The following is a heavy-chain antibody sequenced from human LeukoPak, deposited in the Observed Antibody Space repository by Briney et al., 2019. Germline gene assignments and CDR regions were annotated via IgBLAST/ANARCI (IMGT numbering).Heavy chain of an antibody. V-gene: IGHV4-59*01. CDR2: IYYSGST. CDR3: ALGAESSGYYLVGS. CDR1: GGSISSYH. Sequence: KPSETLSLTCTVSGGSISSYHWSWIRQPPGKGLVWIGYIYYSGSTNYNPSLKSRVTISVDTSKNQFSLKLSSVTAADTAVYYCALGAESSGYYLVGSWGQGTLVTVSS. D-gene: IGHD3-22*01. J-gene: IGHJ5*02.